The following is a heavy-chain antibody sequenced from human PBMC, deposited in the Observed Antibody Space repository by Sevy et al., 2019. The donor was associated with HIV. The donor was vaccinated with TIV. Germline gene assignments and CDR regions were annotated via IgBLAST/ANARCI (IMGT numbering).Heavy chain of an antibody. Sequence: GGSLRLSCAASGFTFNKYNMIWVRQAPGKGLEWVSFISSGSNYIYYADSVRGRFTTSRDNAKNSLYLKMNTLRAEDTAVYYCAREGSGRYWGQGTLVTVSS. CDR3: AREGSGRY. CDR2: ISSGSNYI. V-gene: IGHV3-21*01. D-gene: IGHD3-10*01. J-gene: IGHJ4*02. CDR1: GFTFNKYN.